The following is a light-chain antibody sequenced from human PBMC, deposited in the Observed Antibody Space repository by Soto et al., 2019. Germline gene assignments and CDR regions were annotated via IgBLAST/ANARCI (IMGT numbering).Light chain of an antibody. Sequence: EVVMTQSPLSLPVTLGQPASISCKSTQGLVYSDGNIYLNWFHQRPGQSPKRLVHKISDRDSGVPDRVSGSGSGRDFALAISKVEAEDVGIYYCMQGTHWPFTFGQGTKLEIK. CDR3: MQGTHWPFT. V-gene: IGKV2-30*01. CDR1: QGLVYSDGNIY. J-gene: IGKJ2*01. CDR2: KIS.